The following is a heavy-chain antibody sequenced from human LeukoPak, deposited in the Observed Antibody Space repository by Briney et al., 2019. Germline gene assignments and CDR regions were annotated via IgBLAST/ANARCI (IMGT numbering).Heavy chain of an antibody. Sequence: SDTLSLTCTVSGGSISIGGYYWSWIRQHPGKGLEWIGYSYYTGSTYYNPSLKSRVTMSVDTSKNQFSLKLSSVTAADTAVYYCARGATSLSYFDSRGQGTLVTVSS. CDR3: ARGATSLSYFDS. J-gene: IGHJ4*02. CDR2: SYYTGST. D-gene: IGHD2/OR15-2a*01. V-gene: IGHV4-31*03. CDR1: GGSISIGGYY.